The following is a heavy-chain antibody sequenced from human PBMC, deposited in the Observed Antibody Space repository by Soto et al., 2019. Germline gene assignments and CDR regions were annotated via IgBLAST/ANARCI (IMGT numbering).Heavy chain of an antibody. CDR3: ARAMGDWGTYYYYYGMDV. D-gene: IGHD3-16*01. CDR2: VYYSGAT. Sequence: XETLSLPFTVSGDSMTNNYRGWIRQPPGKGLEWIGYVYYSGATNYNPSLKSRVSMSPDPSRNQFSLKLTSVTAADTAVYYCARAMGDWGTYYYYYGMDVWGQGTMVTVSS. CDR1: GDSMTNNY. J-gene: IGHJ6*02. V-gene: IGHV4-59*01.